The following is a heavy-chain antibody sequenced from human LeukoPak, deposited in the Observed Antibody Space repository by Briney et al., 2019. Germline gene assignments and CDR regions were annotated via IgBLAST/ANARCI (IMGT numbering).Heavy chain of an antibody. V-gene: IGHV4-39*07. J-gene: IGHJ5*02. CDR2: IYYSGST. Sequence: PSETLSLTCTVSGGSISSSSYYWGWIRQPPGKGLEWIGSIYYSGSTYYNPSLKSRVTISVDTSKNQFSLKLSSVTAADTAVYYCATGPHNYYGSSWGQGTLVTVSS. CDR1: GGSISSSSYY. D-gene: IGHD3-10*01. CDR3: ATGPHNYYGSS.